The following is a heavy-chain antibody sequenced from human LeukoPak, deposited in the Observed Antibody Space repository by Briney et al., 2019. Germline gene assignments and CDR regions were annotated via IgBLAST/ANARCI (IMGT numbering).Heavy chain of an antibody. CDR3: ATGLPYYYYGMDV. J-gene: IGHJ6*02. Sequence: GGFDPEDGETIYAQKFQGRVTMTEDTSTDTAYMELSSLRSEDTAVYYCATGLPYYYYGMDVWGQGTTVTVSS. CDR2: FDPEDGET. V-gene: IGHV1-24*01. D-gene: IGHD2-15*01.